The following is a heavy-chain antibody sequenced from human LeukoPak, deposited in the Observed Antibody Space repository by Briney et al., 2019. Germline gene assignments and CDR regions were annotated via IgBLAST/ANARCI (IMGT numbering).Heavy chain of an antibody. CDR2: ISSSSSTI. J-gene: IGHJ4*02. CDR1: GFTFSSYS. D-gene: IGHD3-16*01. Sequence: GGSLRLSCAASGFTFSSYSMNWVRQAPGKGLEWVSYISSSSSTIYYADSVKGRFTISRDNAKNSLYLQMNSLRAEDTAVYYCARDTVGSPHGYWGQGTLVTVSS. CDR3: ARDTVGSPHGY. V-gene: IGHV3-48*04.